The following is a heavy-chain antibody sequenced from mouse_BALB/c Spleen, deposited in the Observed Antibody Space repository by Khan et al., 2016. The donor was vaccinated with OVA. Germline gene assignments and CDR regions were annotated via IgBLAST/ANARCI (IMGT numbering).Heavy chain of an antibody. CDR1: GYTFTSYD. D-gene: IGHD1-1*02. Sequence: QVQLQQSGAELVKPGASVKLSCKASGYTFTSYDINWVRQRPEQGLEWIGWIFPGDDSTKYNEKFKGKATLTSDKSSSTAYMQLSRLTSVDSAVYFCSCHSSGGILYWYFDVWGAGTTVTVSS. J-gene: IGHJ1*01. CDR2: IFPGDDST. CDR3: SCHSSGGILYWYFDV. V-gene: IGHV1S56*01.